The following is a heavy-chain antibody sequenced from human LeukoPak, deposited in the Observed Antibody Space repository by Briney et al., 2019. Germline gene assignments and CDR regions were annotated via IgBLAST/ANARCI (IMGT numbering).Heavy chain of an antibody. D-gene: IGHD3-10*01. Sequence: SETLSLTCTVSGGPISSYYWSWIRQPPGKGLEWIGYIYYSGSTNYNPSLKSRVTISVDTSKNQFSLKLSSVTAADTAVYYCARSMVRGVIFKWGQGTLVTVSS. CDR2: IYYSGST. V-gene: IGHV4-59*01. CDR1: GGPISSYY. J-gene: IGHJ4*02. CDR3: ARSMVRGVIFK.